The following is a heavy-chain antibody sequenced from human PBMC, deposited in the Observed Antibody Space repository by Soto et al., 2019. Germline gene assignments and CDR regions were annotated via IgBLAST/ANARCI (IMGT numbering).Heavy chain of an antibody. CDR1: GVTFKTCG. V-gene: IGHV3-30*18. CDR3: AKDLSSDSSDPLDFDY. CDR2: ISSDGSKK. D-gene: IGHD3-22*01. Sequence: GGSLRLSCAVSGVTFKTCGMHWVRQAPGKGLEWVAVISSDGSKKYYADSVKGRFTISRDNSKNTMYLQMDSLRPEDTAVYYCAKDLSSDSSDPLDFDYWGQGTLVTVSS. J-gene: IGHJ4*02.